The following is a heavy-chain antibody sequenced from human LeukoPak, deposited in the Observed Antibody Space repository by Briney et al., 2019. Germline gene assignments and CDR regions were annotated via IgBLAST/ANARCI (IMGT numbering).Heavy chain of an antibody. Sequence: SETLSLTCAVSGGSISSSNSWSWVRQPPGKGLEWIGEINHSGSTNYNPSLESRVTISVDTSKNQFSLKLSSVTAADTAVYYCARGTYYYDSSGSSNYYYYYMDVWGKGTTVTVSS. CDR1: GGSISSSNS. D-gene: IGHD3-22*01. CDR3: ARGTYYYDSSGSSNYYYYYMDV. V-gene: IGHV4-4*02. J-gene: IGHJ6*03. CDR2: INHSGST.